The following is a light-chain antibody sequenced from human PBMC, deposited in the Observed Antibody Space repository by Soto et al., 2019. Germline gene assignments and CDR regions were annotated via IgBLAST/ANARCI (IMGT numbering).Light chain of an antibody. CDR1: TGDVGGYNY. J-gene: IGLJ1*01. Sequence: QSALTQPASVSGSLGKPLTSSCPGTTGDVGGYNYVSWYQQHPGKAPKLMIYEVSNRPSGVSNRFSGSKSGNTASLTISGLQAEDEADYYCSSYTSSSTLYVFGTGTKLTVL. CDR3: SSYTSSSTLYV. V-gene: IGLV2-14*01. CDR2: EVS.